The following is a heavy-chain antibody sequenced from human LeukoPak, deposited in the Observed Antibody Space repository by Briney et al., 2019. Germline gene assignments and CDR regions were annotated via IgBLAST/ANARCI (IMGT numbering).Heavy chain of an antibody. CDR1: GGSFSGYY. D-gene: IGHD3-10*01. J-gene: IGHJ4*02. CDR2: INHSGST. V-gene: IGHV4-34*01. CDR3: AREAYGSGTL. Sequence: SETLSLTCAVYGGSFSGYYWSWIRQPPGKGLEWIGEINHSGSTNYNPSLKSRVTVSVDTSKNQFSLKLSSVTAADTAVYYCAREAYGSGTLWGQGTLVTVSS.